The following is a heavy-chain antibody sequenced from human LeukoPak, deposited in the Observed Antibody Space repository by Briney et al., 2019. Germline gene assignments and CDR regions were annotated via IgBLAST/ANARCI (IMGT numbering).Heavy chain of an antibody. V-gene: IGHV3-53*01. Sequence: GGSLRLSCAASGFTVSSNYMSWVRQAPGKGLEWVSIIYSGGNTYYADSVKGRFIISRDNSKNTLYLQMNSLRVEDTAVYYCARDLWGGPVGTLGYWGQGTLVTVSS. CDR3: ARDLWGGPVGTLGY. D-gene: IGHD2/OR15-2a*01. J-gene: IGHJ4*02. CDR1: GFTVSSNY. CDR2: IYSGGNT.